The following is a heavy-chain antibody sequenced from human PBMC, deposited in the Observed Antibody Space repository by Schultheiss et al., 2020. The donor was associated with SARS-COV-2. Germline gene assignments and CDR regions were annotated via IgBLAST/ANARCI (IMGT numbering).Heavy chain of an antibody. Sequence: GGSLRLSCAASGFTFSSYGMHWVRQAPGKGLEWVAVISYDGSNKYYADSVKGRFTISRDNSKNTLYLQMNTLRAEDTAVYYCAREFIPGDSSGYFDYWGQGALVTVSS. CDR2: ISYDGSNK. V-gene: IGHV3-30*03. J-gene: IGHJ4*02. CDR3: AREFIPGDSSGYFDY. D-gene: IGHD3-22*01. CDR1: GFTFSSYG.